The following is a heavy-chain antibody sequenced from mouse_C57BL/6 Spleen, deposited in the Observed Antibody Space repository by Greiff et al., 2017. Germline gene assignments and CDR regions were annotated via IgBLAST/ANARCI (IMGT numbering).Heavy chain of an antibody. V-gene: IGHV1-80*01. CDR1: GYAFSSYW. CDR3: ARSLITTVVARYFDV. D-gene: IGHD1-1*01. J-gene: IGHJ1*03. Sequence: QVQLKESGAELVKPGASVKISCKASGYAFSSYWMNWVKQRPGKGLEWIGQIYPGDGDTNYNGKFKGKATLTADKSSSTAYMQLSSLTSEDSAVYFCARSLITTVVARYFDVWGTGTTVTVSS. CDR2: IYPGDGDT.